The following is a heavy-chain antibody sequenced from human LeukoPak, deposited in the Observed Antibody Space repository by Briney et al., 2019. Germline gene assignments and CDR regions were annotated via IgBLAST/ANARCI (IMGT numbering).Heavy chain of an antibody. Sequence: PSETLSLTCAVHGGSFSGYYWSWIRQPPGKGLEWIGEINHSGSTNYNPSLKSRVTISVDTSKNQFSLKLSSVTAADTAVYYCARGLVYCSGGSCSYDAFDIWGQGTMVTVSS. CDR1: GGSFSGYY. V-gene: IGHV4-34*01. CDR3: ARGLVYCSGGSCSYDAFDI. J-gene: IGHJ3*02. D-gene: IGHD2-15*01. CDR2: INHSGST.